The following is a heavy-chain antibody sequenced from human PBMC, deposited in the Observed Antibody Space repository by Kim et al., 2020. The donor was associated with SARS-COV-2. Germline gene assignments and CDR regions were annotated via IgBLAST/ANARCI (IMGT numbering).Heavy chain of an antibody. CDR1: GGTFSSYA. D-gene: IGHD3-10*01. Sequence: SVKVSCKASGGTFSSYAISWVRQAPGQGLEWMGGIIPIFGTANYAQKFQGKVTITADESTSTAYMELSSLRSEDTAVYYCAGLWFRELFPGYYYMDVWG. CDR3: AGLWFRELFPGYYYMDV. J-gene: IGHJ6*03. V-gene: IGHV1-69*13. CDR2: IIPIFGTA.